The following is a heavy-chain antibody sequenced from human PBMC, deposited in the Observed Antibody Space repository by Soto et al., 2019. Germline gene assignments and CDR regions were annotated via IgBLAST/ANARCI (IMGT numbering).Heavy chain of an antibody. CDR3: VRGGGGGLFDP. V-gene: IGHV3-11*06. D-gene: IGHD2-15*01. Sequence: QVQLVESGGGLLPPGGSLRLSCAGSGFTFGDSYMSWSRQAPGKGLEWLSYISPGRRYPAYADSVKSRFTISRDNAKRSLYLQMMSLTAEDSAIYYWVRGGGGGLFDPWGQGTMVTVSS. J-gene: IGHJ5*02. CDR2: ISPGRRYP. CDR1: GFTFGDSY.